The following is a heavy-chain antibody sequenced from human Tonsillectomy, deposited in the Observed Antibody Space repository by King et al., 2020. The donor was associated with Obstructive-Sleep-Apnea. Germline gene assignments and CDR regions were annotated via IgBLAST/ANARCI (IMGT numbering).Heavy chain of an antibody. CDR3: AVCRSGSSLSPFDY. V-gene: IGHV7-4-1*01. D-gene: IGHD3-10*01. J-gene: IGHJ4*02. CDR1: GYTFTSYA. Sequence: EQLEQSGSELKKPGASVKVSCKAFGYTFTSYAMNWVRQAPGQGLEWMGWINTNTGNPTYAQGFTGRFVFSLDTSVSTAYLQIYSLKAEDTAVYYCAVCRSGSSLSPFDYWGQGTLVTVSS. CDR2: INTNTGNP.